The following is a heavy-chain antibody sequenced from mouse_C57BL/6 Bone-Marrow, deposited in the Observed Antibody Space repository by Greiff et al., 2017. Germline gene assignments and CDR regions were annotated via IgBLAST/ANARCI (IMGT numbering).Heavy chain of an antibody. D-gene: IGHD1-1*01. CDR1: GFSLTSYG. Sequence: VQLQQSGPGLVQPSQSLSITCTVSGFSLTSYGVHWVRQSPGKGLEWLGVIWRGGSTDYNAAFMSRLSITKDNSKSQVFFKMDSLQADDTAIYYCAKRDGSSPYYAMDYWGQGTSVTVSS. CDR2: IWRGGST. CDR3: AKRDGSSPYYAMDY. V-gene: IGHV2-5*01. J-gene: IGHJ4*01.